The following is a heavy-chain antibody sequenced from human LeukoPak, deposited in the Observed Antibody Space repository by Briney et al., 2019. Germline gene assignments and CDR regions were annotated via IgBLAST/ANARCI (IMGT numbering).Heavy chain of an antibody. D-gene: IGHD3-22*01. V-gene: IGHV4-59*08. CDR1: PLSVTNYY. CDR2: IYYTGNT. J-gene: IGHJ4*02. CDR3: ARHASYFYSSPYAD. Sequence: SETLSLTCAVSPLSVTNYYWSWIRQPPGKGLEWIGYIYYTGNTNYNPSLKSRVTLSLDTCKNQFSLRLNSVTATDTAVYYCARHASYFYSSPYADWGQGTLVTVSS.